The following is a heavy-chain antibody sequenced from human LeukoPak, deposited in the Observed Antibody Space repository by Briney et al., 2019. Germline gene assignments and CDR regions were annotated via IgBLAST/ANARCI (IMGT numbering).Heavy chain of an antibody. CDR2: INSKSGGT. CDR3: ASGGYNFNDYYYYYMDV. Sequence: ASVKVSCKASGYTFTGYYMHWVRQAPGQGLEWMGWINSKSGGTNYAQKFKGRVTMTRDTSISTAYMELSSLRSEDTAVYYCASGGYNFNDYYYYYMDVWGKGTTVTISS. CDR1: GYTFTGYY. V-gene: IGHV1-2*02. J-gene: IGHJ6*03. D-gene: IGHD5-24*01.